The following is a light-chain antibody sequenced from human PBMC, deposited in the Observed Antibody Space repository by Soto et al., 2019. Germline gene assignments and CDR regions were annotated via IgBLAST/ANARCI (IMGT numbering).Light chain of an antibody. J-gene: IGLJ2*01. V-gene: IGLV2-14*01. CDR2: EVS. CDR3: SSYARGGTSVV. CDR1: DNNIGGYNF. Sequence: QAVLTQPASVSGSPGQSITISCNGTDNNIGGYNFISWYQHRPGEVPKLLIYEVSRRPSGVSARFSASKSGTTASLTISGLQAEDEADFYCSSYARGGTSVVFGGGTQLTVL.